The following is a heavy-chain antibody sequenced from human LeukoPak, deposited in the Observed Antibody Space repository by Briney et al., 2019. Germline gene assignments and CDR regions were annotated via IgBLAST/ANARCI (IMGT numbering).Heavy chain of an antibody. D-gene: IGHD3-22*01. J-gene: IGHJ4*02. Sequence: ASVKVSCKASGYTFTGYYMHWVRQAPGQGLEWMGWINPNSGGTNYAQKFQGRVTMTRDTSISTAYMELSRLRSDDTAVYYCARGSITMIVVVIGGYYFDYWGQGTLVTVSS. V-gene: IGHV1-2*02. CDR2: INPNSGGT. CDR1: GYTFTGYY. CDR3: ARGSITMIVVVIGGYYFDY.